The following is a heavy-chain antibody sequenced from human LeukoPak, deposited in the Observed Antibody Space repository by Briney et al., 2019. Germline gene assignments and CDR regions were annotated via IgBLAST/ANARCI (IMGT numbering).Heavy chain of an antibody. CDR1: GGSISGSY. CDR2: IYNSGST. CDR3: ARHEAAALSSLDY. J-gene: IGHJ4*02. V-gene: IGHV4-59*08. Sequence: PSETLSLTCTVSGGSISGSYWSWIRQPPGKGLEWIGYIYNSGSTNYNPSLKSRVAISVDTSKNQFSLKLSSVTAADTAVHYCARHEAAALSSLDYWGQGTLVTVSS. D-gene: IGHD6-13*01.